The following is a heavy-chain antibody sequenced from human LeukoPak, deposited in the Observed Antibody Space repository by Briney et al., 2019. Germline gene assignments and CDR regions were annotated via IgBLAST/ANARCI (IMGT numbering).Heavy chain of an antibody. V-gene: IGHV4-30-4*08. Sequence: SGTLSLTCTVSGGSISSGDYYWSWIRQPPGKGLEWIGYIYYSGSTYYNPSLKSRVTISVDTSKNQFSLKLSSVTAADTAVYYCARGYSYGSNHDHFDYWGQGTLVTVSS. CDR1: GGSISSGDYY. CDR3: ARGYSYGSNHDHFDY. CDR2: IYYSGST. D-gene: IGHD5-18*01. J-gene: IGHJ4*02.